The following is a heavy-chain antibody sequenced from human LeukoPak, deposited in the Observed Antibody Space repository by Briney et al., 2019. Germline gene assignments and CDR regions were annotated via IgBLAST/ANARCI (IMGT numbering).Heavy chain of an antibody. J-gene: IGHJ4*02. Sequence: PGESLRLSCAASGFTFSSYAVSCVRPAPGKGLEWVSAISGSGGRTYYADSVKGRLTISRDNSKNTLYLQMNSLRAEDTAIYYCAKVGSVVQGVTPLDFWGQGTLVTVSS. D-gene: IGHD3-10*01. CDR1: GFTFSSYA. CDR2: ISGSGGRT. V-gene: IGHV3-23*01. CDR3: AKVGSVVQGVTPLDF.